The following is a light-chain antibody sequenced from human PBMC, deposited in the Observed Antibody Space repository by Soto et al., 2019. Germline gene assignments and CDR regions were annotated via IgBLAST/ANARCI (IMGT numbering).Light chain of an antibody. CDR1: TGAVISAHY. Sequence: QTVVTQEPSLTVSPGGTVTLTCGSSTGAVISAHYPYWFQQKPGQAPRTLIYDTSDKHSWTPARFSGSLLGGKAALTLSGAQPEDEAEYYCLLSYGGARVFGGGTKVTVL. J-gene: IGLJ2*01. CDR3: LLSYGGARV. V-gene: IGLV7-46*01. CDR2: DTS.